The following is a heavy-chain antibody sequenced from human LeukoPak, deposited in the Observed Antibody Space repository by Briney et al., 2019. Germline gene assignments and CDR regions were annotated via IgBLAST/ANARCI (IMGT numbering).Heavy chain of an antibody. Sequence: QPGRSLRLSCAASGFSFRSHGMHWVRQAPGKGLEWVAIISYDGSNKYYADSVEGRFTISRDNSKNTLDLQMNSLRAEDTAVYYCAKDLGPAFDYWGQGTLVTVSS. CDR2: ISYDGSNK. CDR1: GFSFRSHG. J-gene: IGHJ4*02. CDR3: AKDLGPAFDY. D-gene: IGHD2-2*01. V-gene: IGHV3-30*18.